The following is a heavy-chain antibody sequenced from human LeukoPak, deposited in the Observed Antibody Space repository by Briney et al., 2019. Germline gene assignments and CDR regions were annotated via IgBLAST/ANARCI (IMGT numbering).Heavy chain of an antibody. CDR3: AKEMTYYYDSSGLDY. CDR2: IWYDGSNK. CDR1: GFTFSSYG. V-gene: IGHV3-33*06. D-gene: IGHD3-22*01. Sequence: PGGPLRLSCAASGFTFSSYGMPWVRQAPGKGLEWVAVIWYDGSNKYYADSVKGRFTISRDNSKNTLYLQMNSLRAEDTAVYYCAKEMTYYYDSSGLDYWGQGTLVTVSS. J-gene: IGHJ4*02.